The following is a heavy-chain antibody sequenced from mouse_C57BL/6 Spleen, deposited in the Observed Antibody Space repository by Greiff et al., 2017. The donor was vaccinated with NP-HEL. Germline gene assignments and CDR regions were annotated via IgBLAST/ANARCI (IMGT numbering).Heavy chain of an antibody. Sequence: VKVVESEGGLVQPGSSMKLSCTASGFTFSDYYMAWVRQVPEKGLEWVANINYDGSSTYYLDSLKSRFIISRDNAKNILYLQMSSLKSEDTATYYCARDKDDYLDYWGQGTTLTVSS. CDR1: GFTFSDYY. CDR2: INYDGSST. CDR3: ARDKDDYLDY. D-gene: IGHD2-3*01. V-gene: IGHV5-16*01. J-gene: IGHJ2*01.